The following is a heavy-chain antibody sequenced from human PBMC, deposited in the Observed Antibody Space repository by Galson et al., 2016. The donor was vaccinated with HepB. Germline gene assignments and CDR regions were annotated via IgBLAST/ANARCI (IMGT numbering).Heavy chain of an antibody. CDR2: TYYRSKWVD. D-gene: IGHD2-21*02. CDR3: ARDPDEDVTAPGYYSFGMDV. CDR1: GDSVSSNSAA. Sequence: CAISGDSVSSNSAAWNWIRQSPSRGLEWLGRTYYRSKWVDDYAVSVKSQMTINPDTSKNQFSLHLNSVTPDDTAVYYCARDPDEDVTAPGYYSFGMDVWGQGTTVTVSS. V-gene: IGHV6-1*01. J-gene: IGHJ6*02.